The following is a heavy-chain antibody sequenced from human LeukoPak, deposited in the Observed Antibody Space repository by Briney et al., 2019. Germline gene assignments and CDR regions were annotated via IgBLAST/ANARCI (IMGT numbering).Heavy chain of an antibody. V-gene: IGHV3-73*01. CDR1: GFTFSGSA. CDR2: IRSKANSYAT. D-gene: IGHD2-21*02. CDR3: TRLGCGGDCYFDY. J-gene: IGHJ4*02. Sequence: PGGSLKLSCAASGFTFSGSAMHWVRQASGKGLEWVGRIRSKANSYATAYAASVKGRFTISRDDSKNTAYLQMNSLKTEDTAVYYCTRLGCGGDCYFDYWGQGTLVTVSS.